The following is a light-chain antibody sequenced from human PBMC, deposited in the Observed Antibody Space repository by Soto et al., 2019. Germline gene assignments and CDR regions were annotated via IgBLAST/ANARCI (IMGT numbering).Light chain of an antibody. J-gene: IGLJ1*01. CDR3: ARWDDSLNGHV. CDR1: SSNVGGNP. V-gene: IGLV1-44*01. Sequence: QSVLTQPPSASGTPGQRVTISCSGSSSNVGGNPVNWYQHVPTTAPKLLIYTNTQRPSGVPDRFSGSKSGTSASLAISGLQSEDEADYYCARWDDSLNGHVFGTGTKLTVL. CDR2: TNT.